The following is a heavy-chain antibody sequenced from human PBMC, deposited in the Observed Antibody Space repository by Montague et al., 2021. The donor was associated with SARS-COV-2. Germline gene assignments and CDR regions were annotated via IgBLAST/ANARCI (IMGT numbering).Heavy chain of an antibody. D-gene: IGHD1-14*01. CDR2: FYSSGIT. Sequence: SETLSLTCAVSGGSISSSDWGWIRQPPGKGLEWIGFFYSSGITDSNPSFKSRVSISLDTSKNQVSLKLRSVTTADTAVYYCARETMTGDAFDVWGQGTMVIVSP. CDR1: GGSISSSD. CDR3: ARETMTGDAFDV. V-gene: IGHV4-59*12. J-gene: IGHJ3*01.